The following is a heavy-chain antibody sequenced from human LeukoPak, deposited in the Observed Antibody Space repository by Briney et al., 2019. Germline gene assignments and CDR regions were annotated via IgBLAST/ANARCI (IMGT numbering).Heavy chain of an antibody. V-gene: IGHV3-23*01. CDR1: GFIFRNYA. J-gene: IGHJ4*02. Sequence: GGSLRLSCAASGFIFRNYAMSWVRQAPGKGLEWVSAISGSGGSTYYADSVKGRLTISRDNYKNTLSLQMNSLRAEDTAVYYCAKLNSWDFDHWGQGTLVTVSS. CDR2: ISGSGGST. D-gene: IGHD6-13*01. CDR3: AKLNSWDFDH.